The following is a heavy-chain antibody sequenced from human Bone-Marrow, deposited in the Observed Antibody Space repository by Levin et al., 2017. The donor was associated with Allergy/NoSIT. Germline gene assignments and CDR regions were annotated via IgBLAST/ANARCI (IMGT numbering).Heavy chain of an antibody. D-gene: IGHD5-18*01. CDR3: ARDRGYSYIDY. CDR1: GFTFSSYS. V-gene: IGHV3-21*01. J-gene: IGHJ4*02. CDR2: ISSSSSYI. Sequence: SGESLKISCAASGFTFSSYSMNWVRQAPGKGLEWVSSISSSSSYIYYADSVKGRFTISRDNAKNSLYLQMNSLRAEDTAVYYCARDRGYSYIDYWGQGTLVTVSS.